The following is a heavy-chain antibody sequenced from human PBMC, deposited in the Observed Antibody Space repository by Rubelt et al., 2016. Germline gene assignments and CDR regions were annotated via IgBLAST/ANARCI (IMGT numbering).Heavy chain of an antibody. J-gene: IGHJ4*02. Sequence: QVQLQQWGAGLLKPSETLSLTCAVYGGSFSGYYWSWIRQPPGKGLEWIGEINHSGSTNYNPSLNSRVTISVDTSKNQFSLNRSSGTAADTAVDYCARHGEIVEDSYGYYYFDYWGQGALVTVSS. CDR1: GGSFSGYY. CDR2: INHSGST. D-gene: IGHD3-22*01. CDR3: ARHGEIVEDSYGYYYFDY. V-gene: IGHV4-34*01.